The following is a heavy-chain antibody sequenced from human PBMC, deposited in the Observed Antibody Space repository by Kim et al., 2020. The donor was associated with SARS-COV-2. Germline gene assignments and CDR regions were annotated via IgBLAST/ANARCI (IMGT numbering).Heavy chain of an antibody. J-gene: IGHJ1*01. Sequence: GGSLRLSCAVSGFTFSDYYMSWIRQAPGKGLEWVSYISSSGSTIYYADSVKGRFTISRDNAQNSLYLQMNSLRAEDTAVYYCARVQYVEYFQHWGQGTLVTVSS. CDR3: ARVQYVEYFQH. D-gene: IGHD2-2*01. V-gene: IGHV3-11*01. CDR2: ISSSGSTI. CDR1: GFTFSDYY.